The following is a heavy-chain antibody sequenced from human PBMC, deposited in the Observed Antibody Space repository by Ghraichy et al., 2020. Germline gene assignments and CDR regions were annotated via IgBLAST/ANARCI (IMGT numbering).Heavy chain of an antibody. V-gene: IGHV3-30*18. J-gene: IGHJ6*03. CDR1: GFTFSSYG. CDR3: AKGRRDYVWGSYREEIYYYYYMDV. CDR2: ISYDGSNK. Sequence: GGSLRLSCAASGFTFSSYGMHWVRQAPGKGLEWVAVISYDGSNKYYADSVKGRFTISRDNSKNTLYLQMNSLRAEDTAVYYCAKGRRDYVWGSYREEIYYYYYMDVWGKGTTVTVSS. D-gene: IGHD3-16*02.